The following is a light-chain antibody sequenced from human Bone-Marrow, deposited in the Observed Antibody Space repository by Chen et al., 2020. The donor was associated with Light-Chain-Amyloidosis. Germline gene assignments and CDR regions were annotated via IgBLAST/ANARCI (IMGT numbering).Light chain of an antibody. J-gene: IGLJ3*02. Sequence: NFMLTQPHSVSESPGKTVTIFCTRSSGSITSNYVQWYQQRPGSAPTTVIYEDNQRPSGFPDRFCGSNGRSSNSASRACSGLKTEDEADYYWQSYDSSNHGVFGGGTKLTVL. CDR1: SGSITSNY. CDR2: EDN. CDR3: QSYDSSNHGV. V-gene: IGLV6-57*04.